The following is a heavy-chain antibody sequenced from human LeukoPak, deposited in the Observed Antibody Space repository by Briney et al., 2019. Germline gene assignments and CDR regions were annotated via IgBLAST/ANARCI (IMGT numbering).Heavy chain of an antibody. Sequence: GGSLRLSCAASGFTFSSYGMHWVRQAPGKGLEWVAVIWYDGSNKYYADSVKGRFTISRDNSKNTLYLQMNSLRAEGTAVYYCARALYDFWSGYYITLDYYGMDVWGQGTTVTVSS. CDR1: GFTFSSYG. D-gene: IGHD3-3*01. CDR3: ARALYDFWSGYYITLDYYGMDV. V-gene: IGHV3-33*08. J-gene: IGHJ6*02. CDR2: IWYDGSNK.